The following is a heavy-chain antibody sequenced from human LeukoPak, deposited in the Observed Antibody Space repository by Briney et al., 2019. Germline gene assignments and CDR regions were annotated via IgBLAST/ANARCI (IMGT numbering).Heavy chain of an antibody. V-gene: IGHV3-30-3*01. CDR3: ARDSGYSSSWPPYYYYGMDV. J-gene: IGHJ6*02. CDR1: GFTFSSYA. D-gene: IGHD6-13*01. CDR2: ISYDGSNK. Sequence: AGGSLRLSCAASGFTFSSYAMHWVRQAPGKGLEWVAVISYDGSNKYYADSVKGRFTISRDNSKNTLYLQMNSLRAEDTAVYYCARDSGYSSSWPPYYYYGMDVWGQGTTVTVSS.